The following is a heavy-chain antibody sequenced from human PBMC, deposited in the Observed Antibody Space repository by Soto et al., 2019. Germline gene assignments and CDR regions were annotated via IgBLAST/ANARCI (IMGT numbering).Heavy chain of an antibody. CDR2: IYESGST. Sequence: ETLSLTCTVSGGSIGSYYWSWIRQPPGKGLEWIGYIYESGSTNSNPSLQSRATISVDTSKNQFYLNLSPVTAADTATYYCARARITLVREIIKYNMDIWGQGTTVTVSS. V-gene: IGHV4-59*01. CDR1: GGSIGSYY. CDR3: ARARITLVREIIKYNMDI. D-gene: IGHD3-10*01. J-gene: IGHJ6*02.